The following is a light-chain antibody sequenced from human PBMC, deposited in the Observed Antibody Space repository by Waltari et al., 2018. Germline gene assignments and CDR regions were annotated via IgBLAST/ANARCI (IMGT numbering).Light chain of an antibody. Sequence: DIQMTQSPSTLPASVGDRVTITCRASQSISSWFAWYQQKSGKAPKLLIYKASTLESGVPSRFSGSGSGTEFTLTISSLQPDDFATYYCQHYSTNSVTFGGGTKVEIK. CDR3: QHYSTNSVT. CDR2: KAS. CDR1: QSISSW. J-gene: IGKJ4*01. V-gene: IGKV1-5*03.